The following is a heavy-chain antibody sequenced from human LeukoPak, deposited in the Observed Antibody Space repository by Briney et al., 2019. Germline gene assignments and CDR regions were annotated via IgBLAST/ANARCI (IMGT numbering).Heavy chain of an antibody. D-gene: IGHD3-3*01. CDR2: IKQDGSEK. V-gene: IGHV3-7*03. Sequence: GGSLRLSCAASGFTFSSYWMHWVRQAPGKGLEWVANIKQDGSEKYYVDSVKGRFTISRDNAKNSLYLQMNSLRAEDTAVYYCAKDPYYDFWSGYFFDYWGQATLVTVSS. CDR3: AKDPYYDFWSGYFFDY. J-gene: IGHJ4*02. CDR1: GFTFSSYW.